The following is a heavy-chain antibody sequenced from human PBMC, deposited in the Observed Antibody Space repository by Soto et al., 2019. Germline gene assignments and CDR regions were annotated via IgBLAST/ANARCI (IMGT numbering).Heavy chain of an antibody. V-gene: IGHV3-30-3*01. CDR1: GFTFSSYA. Sequence: QVQLVESGGGVVQPGRSLRLSCAASGFTFSSYAMHWVRQAPGKGLEWVAVISYDGSNKYYADSVKGRFTISRDTSKNTLYLQMNSLRAEDTDVYYCARDTQRTTVVTPRRPYYYGMDVWGQGTTVTVSS. CDR3: ARDTQRTTVVTPRRPYYYGMDV. D-gene: IGHD4-17*01. J-gene: IGHJ6*02. CDR2: ISYDGSNK.